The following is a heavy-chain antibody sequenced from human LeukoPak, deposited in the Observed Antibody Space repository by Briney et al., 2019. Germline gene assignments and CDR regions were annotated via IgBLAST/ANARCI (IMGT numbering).Heavy chain of an antibody. CDR3: ARDGLLVGATGVLGY. V-gene: IGHV3-48*03. D-gene: IGHD1-26*01. CDR1: GFTFSSYE. Sequence: PGGSLRLSCAASGFTFSSYEMNWVRQAPGKGVEWVSYISSSGSTIYYADSVKGRFTISRDNAKNSLYLQMNSLRAEDTAVYYCARDGLLVGATGVLGYWGQGTLVTVSS. J-gene: IGHJ4*02. CDR2: ISSSGSTI.